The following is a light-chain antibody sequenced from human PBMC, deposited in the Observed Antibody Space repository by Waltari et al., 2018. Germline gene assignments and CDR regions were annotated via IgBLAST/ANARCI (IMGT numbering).Light chain of an antibody. CDR3: FSYAGGGAFV. CDR2: EVN. J-gene: IGLJ2*01. CDR1: SSDVGIYNL. V-gene: IGLV2-23*02. Sequence: QAALTQPASVSGSPGQSITITCTGTSSDVGIYNLVSWYQFHPGKAPQLLIYEVNKRTSGVSCRFSGSKSGNTASLTISGLQTEDEGDYYGFSYAGGGAFVFGGGSNLTVL.